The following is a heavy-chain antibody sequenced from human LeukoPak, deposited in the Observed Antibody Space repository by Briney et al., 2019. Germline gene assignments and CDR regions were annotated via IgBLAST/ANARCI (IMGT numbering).Heavy chain of an antibody. V-gene: IGHV1-2*02. Sequence: ASVKVSCKASGYTPSGYYIHWVRQAPGQGLEWLGWINPNSGGTKYAQKFQGRVTMTRDTSISTAHMELNRLTSEDTAVYYCARDHVYYCSDWFWLDPWGQGTLVTVSS. CDR1: GYTPSGYY. CDR2: INPNSGGT. D-gene: IGHD2-15*01. J-gene: IGHJ5*02. CDR3: ARDHVYYCSDWFWLDP.